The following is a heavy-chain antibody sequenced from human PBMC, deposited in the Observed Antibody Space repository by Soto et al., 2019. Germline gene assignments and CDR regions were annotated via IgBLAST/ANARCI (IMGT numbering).Heavy chain of an antibody. J-gene: IGHJ4*02. CDR2: SSPMFSAA. CDR3: AREVPGHTPAFVY. CDR1: GGTFNTYA. Sequence: QVQLVQSGAEMKKPGSSVKVSCQSSGGTFNTYAMNWVRQAPGQGPEWMGDSSPMFSAANYAPKFQGRVTITADESMGTSSMQLRSLTSEDTALYCCAREVPGHTPAFVYWCQGTVVTVSS. V-gene: IGHV1-69*19.